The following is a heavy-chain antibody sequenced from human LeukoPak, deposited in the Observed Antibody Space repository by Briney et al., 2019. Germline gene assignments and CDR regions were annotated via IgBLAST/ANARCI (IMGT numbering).Heavy chain of an antibody. CDR1: GFTFSSYG. CDR2: IRYDGSNK. V-gene: IGHV3-30*02. D-gene: IGHD4-17*01. Sequence: GGSLRLSCAASGFTFSSYGKHWVRQAPGKGLEWVAFIRYDGSNKYYADSVKGRFTISRDNSKNTLYLQMDSLRAEDTAVYYCAKVNDYGDYVSFDYWGQGTLVTDSS. CDR3: AKVNDYGDYVSFDY. J-gene: IGHJ4*02.